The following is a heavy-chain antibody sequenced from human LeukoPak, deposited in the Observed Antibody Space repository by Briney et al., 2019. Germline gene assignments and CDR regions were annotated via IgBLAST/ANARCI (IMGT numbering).Heavy chain of an antibody. CDR1: GFTFSSYV. CDR3: AKGEASEAGSLDY. J-gene: IGHJ4*02. D-gene: IGHD3-16*01. V-gene: IGHV3-23*01. Sequence: TGGSLRLSCAASGFTFSSYVLNWVRQAPGKGLEWVSAISGSGDKTYDADSVKGRFTISRDNSKNTLYLQMSSLRAEDTAVYYCAKGEASEAGSLDYWGQGTLVTVSS. CDR2: ISGSGDKT.